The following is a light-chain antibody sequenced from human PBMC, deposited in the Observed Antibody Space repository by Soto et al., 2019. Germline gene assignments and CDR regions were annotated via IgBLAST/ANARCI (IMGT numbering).Light chain of an antibody. Sequence: QSSLTQPASGSVSPGQSITISCTGTSSDGGGYDYVSWYQQHPGKAPKFMIYEVTNRPSGVSHRFSGSKSGNTASLTISRLQAEDEADYYCSSYTTSSTYVFGTGTKVTVL. V-gene: IGLV2-14*01. CDR2: EVT. J-gene: IGLJ1*01. CDR3: SSYTTSSTYV. CDR1: SSDGGGYDY.